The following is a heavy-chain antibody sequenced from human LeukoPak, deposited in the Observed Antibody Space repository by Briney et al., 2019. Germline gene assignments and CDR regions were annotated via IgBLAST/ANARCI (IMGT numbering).Heavy chain of an antibody. CDR1: GYTFTSYG. J-gene: IGHJ3*02. V-gene: IGHV1-18*01. CDR2: ISAYNGNT. CDR3: ARMSVTIFGVVISAFDI. Sequence: ASVKVSCKASGYTFTSYGISWVRQAPGQGLEWMGWISAYNGNTNYAQKLQGRVTMTTDTSTSTAYMELRSLRSDDTAVYYCARMSVTIFGVVISAFDIWGQGTMVTVSS. D-gene: IGHD3-3*01.